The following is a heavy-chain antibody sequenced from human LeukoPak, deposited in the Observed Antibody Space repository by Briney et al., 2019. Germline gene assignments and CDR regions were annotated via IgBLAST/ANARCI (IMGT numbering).Heavy chain of an antibody. D-gene: IGHD6-13*01. CDR1: GYTFTGYY. CDR3: ARDPSSSWYLFGFWFDP. V-gene: IGHV1-2*02. Sequence: ASVKVSCKASGYTFTGYYMHWVRQAPGQGLELMGWINPNSGGTNYAQKFQGRVTMTRDTSISTAYMELSRLRSDDTAVYYCARDPSSSWYLFGFWFDPWGQGTLVTVSS. CDR2: INPNSGGT. J-gene: IGHJ5*02.